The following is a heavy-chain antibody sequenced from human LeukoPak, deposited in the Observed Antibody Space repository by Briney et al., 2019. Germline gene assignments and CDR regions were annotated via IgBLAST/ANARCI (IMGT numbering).Heavy chain of an antibody. J-gene: IGHJ4*01. V-gene: IGHV3-53*01. CDR3: ARAEGSGSCLGD. CDR1: GFTVSSNY. CDR2: IYSGGST. D-gene: IGHD3-10*01. Sequence: GGSLRLSCAASGFTVSSNYMSWVRQAPGKGLEWVSVIYSGGSTYYADSVKGRFTNSRDNSKNTLYLQMNSLRAEDKAVYYCARAEGSGSCLGDWGQGTLVTVSS.